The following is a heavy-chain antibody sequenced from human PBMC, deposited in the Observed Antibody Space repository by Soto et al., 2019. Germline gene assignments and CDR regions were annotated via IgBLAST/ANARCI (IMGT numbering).Heavy chain of an antibody. CDR3: ARDIGGSGSYYNGPIDY. CDR2: ISYDGSNK. CDR1: GFTFSSYA. V-gene: IGHV3-30-3*01. Sequence: QVQLVESGGGVVQPGRSLRLSCAASGFTFSSYAMHWVRQAPGKGLEWVAVISYDGSNKYYADSVKGRFTISRDNSKNTLYLQMNSLRAEDTAVYYCARDIGGSGSYYNGPIDYWGQGTLVTVSS. J-gene: IGHJ4*02. D-gene: IGHD3-10*01.